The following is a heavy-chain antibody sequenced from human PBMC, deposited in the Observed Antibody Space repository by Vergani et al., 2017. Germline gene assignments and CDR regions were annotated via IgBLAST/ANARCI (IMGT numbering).Heavy chain of an antibody. D-gene: IGHD6-13*01. Sequence: EVQLVESGGGLVKRGGSLRLSCEASGITFWKFGMHWVRQGPGKGLEWVSGISWNSGAVDYADSVRGRFTISRDNAKNSLFLEMNSLRFEDTALYYCVKDIAASGNYWYFDLWGRGTLVTVSS. CDR1: GITFWKFG. CDR3: VKDIAASGNYWYFDL. J-gene: IGHJ2*01. CDR2: ISWNSGAV. V-gene: IGHV3-9*01.